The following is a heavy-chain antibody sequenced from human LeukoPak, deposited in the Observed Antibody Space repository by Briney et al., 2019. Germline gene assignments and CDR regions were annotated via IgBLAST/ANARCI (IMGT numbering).Heavy chain of an antibody. CDR1: GASITSYY. CDR2: IYYHGST. CDR3: AGSYFYDGNRYFDY. D-gene: IGHD3-22*01. Sequence: SETLSLTCNVSGASITSYYWNWIRQPPGKGLEWLGYIYYHGSTNSNPSLRSRVSISLDTSKNQFSLKLSSVTATDTARYYCAGSYFYDGNRYFDYWGQGALVTVSS. J-gene: IGHJ4*02. V-gene: IGHV4-59*08.